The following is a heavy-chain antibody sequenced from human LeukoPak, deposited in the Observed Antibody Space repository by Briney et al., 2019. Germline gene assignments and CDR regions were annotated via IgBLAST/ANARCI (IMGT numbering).Heavy chain of an antibody. CDR2: ISGSGTTI. Sequence: GGSLRLSCAGSRFTLSDYYMSWIRQAPGKGLEWVSYISGSGTTILYADSVKGRFTISRDNAKNSVYLQMNSLRAEDTALYYCARDRGPAGYLDYWGQGTLVTVSS. CDR3: ARDRGPAGYLDY. CDR1: RFTLSDYY. D-gene: IGHD3-22*01. V-gene: IGHV3-11*01. J-gene: IGHJ4*02.